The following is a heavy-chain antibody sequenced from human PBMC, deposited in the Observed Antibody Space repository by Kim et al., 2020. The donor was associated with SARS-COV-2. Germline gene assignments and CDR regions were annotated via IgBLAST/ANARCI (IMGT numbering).Heavy chain of an antibody. CDR3: ARGYSSSRVAFDI. Sequence: SVKVSCKASGGTFSSYAISWVRQAPGQGLEWMGGIIPIFGTANYAQKFQGRVTITADESTSTAYMELSSLRSEDTAVYYCARGYSSSRVAFDIWGQGTMVTVSS. V-gene: IGHV1-69*13. CDR1: GGTFSSYA. D-gene: IGHD6-13*01. J-gene: IGHJ3*02. CDR2: IIPIFGTA.